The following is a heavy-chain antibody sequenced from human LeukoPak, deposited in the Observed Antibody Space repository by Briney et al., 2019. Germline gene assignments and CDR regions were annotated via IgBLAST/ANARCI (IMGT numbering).Heavy chain of an antibody. Sequence: GGSLRLSCAASGFTFSNYGMHWVRQAPGKGLEWVAFIRYDGSNKYYADSVKGRFTISRDNSKNTLYLQMNSLRGEDTAVYCCAKDHCTNGVCYTDYWGQGTLVTVSS. CDR1: GFTFSNYG. V-gene: IGHV3-30*02. CDR2: IRYDGSNK. D-gene: IGHD2-8*01. CDR3: AKDHCTNGVCYTDY. J-gene: IGHJ4*02.